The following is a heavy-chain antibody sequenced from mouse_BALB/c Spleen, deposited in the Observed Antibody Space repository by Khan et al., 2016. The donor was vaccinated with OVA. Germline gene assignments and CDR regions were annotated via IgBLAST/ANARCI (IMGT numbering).Heavy chain of an antibody. CDR2: IYPYNDGT. Sequence: VQLQQPGPELVKPGASVKISCKASGYTFTDYNMHWVKQSHGKSLEWIGYIYPYNDGTVYNQKFKTKATLTVDNSSSTAYMELRSLTSEDSAVYYCARWDYGSNYWWFDGWGAGTTVTVSA. CDR3: ARWDYGSNYWWFDG. D-gene: IGHD1-1*01. J-gene: IGHJ1*01. CDR1: GYTFTDYN. V-gene: IGHV1S29*02.